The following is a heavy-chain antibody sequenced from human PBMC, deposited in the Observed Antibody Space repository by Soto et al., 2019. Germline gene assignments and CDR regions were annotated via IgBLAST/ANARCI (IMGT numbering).Heavy chain of an antibody. J-gene: IGHJ2*01. CDR1: GGTFSSYT. Sequence: QVQLVQSGAEVKKPGSSVTVSCKASGGTFSSYTISWVRQAPGQGHEWMGGIIPIFGTANYAQKFQGRVTITADESTSTADMELSSLRSEDTAVYYCARGNHRWLQLWYFDLWGRGTLVTVSS. CDR2: IIPIFGTA. V-gene: IGHV1-69*12. CDR3: ARGNHRWLQLWYFDL. D-gene: IGHD5-12*01.